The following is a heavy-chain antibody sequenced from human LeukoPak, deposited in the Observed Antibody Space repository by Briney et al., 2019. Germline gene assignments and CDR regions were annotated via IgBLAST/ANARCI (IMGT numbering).Heavy chain of an antibody. CDR1: GGTFSSYA. CDR2: IIPILGIA. V-gene: IGHV1-69*04. D-gene: IGHD6-13*01. J-gene: IGHJ4*02. Sequence: SVKVSCKASGGTFSSYAISWVRQAPGQGLEWMGRIIPILGIANYAQKFQGRVTITADKSTSTAYMELSSLRSEDTAVYYCARGRSWYSASDYWGQGTLVTVSS. CDR3: ARGRSWYSASDY.